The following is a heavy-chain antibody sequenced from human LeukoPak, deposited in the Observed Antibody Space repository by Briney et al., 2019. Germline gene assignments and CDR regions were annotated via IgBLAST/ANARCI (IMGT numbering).Heavy chain of an antibody. CDR1: GFTFSSYG. D-gene: IGHD3-22*01. J-gene: IGHJ4*02. CDR2: IWYDGSNK. Sequence: PGGSLRLSCAASGFTFSSYGMHWVRQAPGKGLEWVAVIWYDGSNKYYADSVKGRFTISRDNSKNTLYLQMNSLRAEDTAVYYCAREDYYDSSGTPEFDYWGQGTLVTVSS. V-gene: IGHV3-33*01. CDR3: AREDYYDSSGTPEFDY.